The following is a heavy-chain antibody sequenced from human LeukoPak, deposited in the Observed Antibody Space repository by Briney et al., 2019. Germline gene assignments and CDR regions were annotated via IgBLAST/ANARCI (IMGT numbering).Heavy chain of an antibody. D-gene: IGHD3-22*01. CDR3: ARVLSGSWDWFDP. CDR1: GFSFSRYW. CDR2: INPDGSTT. J-gene: IGHJ5*02. Sequence: GRSLRLSCATSGFSFSRYWIHWVRQAPGKGLGWVSRINPDGSTTTYADSVKGRFTISRDNAENTVYLQMNSLRAEGTAVYYCARVLSGSWDWFDPWGQGTLVTVSS. V-gene: IGHV3-74*01.